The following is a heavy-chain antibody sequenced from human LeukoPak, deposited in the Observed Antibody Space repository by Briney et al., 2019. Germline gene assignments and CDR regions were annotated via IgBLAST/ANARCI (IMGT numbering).Heavy chain of an antibody. D-gene: IGHD4-17*01. CDR3: TKDPNGDYVGAFDS. Sequence: GGSLRLSCAASGFTSSNFAMTWVRQAPGKGLEWVSSLSSRQLHTYYSDSVKGRFTISRDNSKNTLYLQMNGLRADDTAIYYCTKDPNGDYVGAFDSWGQGILVTVSS. CDR2: LSSRQLHT. CDR1: GFTSSNFA. J-gene: IGHJ5*01. V-gene: IGHV3-23*01.